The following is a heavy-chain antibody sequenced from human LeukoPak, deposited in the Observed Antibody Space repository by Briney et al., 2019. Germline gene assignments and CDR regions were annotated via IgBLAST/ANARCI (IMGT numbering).Heavy chain of an antibody. J-gene: IGHJ4*02. V-gene: IGHV3-30*04. CDR1: GHTFRSLA. Sequence: GGSLRLSCALSGHTFRSLATHWVRQAPGTGLEGVSFISSDGSNKYYADSVKGRFTISRDNPKDTLYLQMNSLRPEDRALYYCARGGYRYGYVFDCWGQGTLVTVSS. CDR2: ISSDGSNK. CDR3: ARGGYRYGYVFDC. D-gene: IGHD5-18*01.